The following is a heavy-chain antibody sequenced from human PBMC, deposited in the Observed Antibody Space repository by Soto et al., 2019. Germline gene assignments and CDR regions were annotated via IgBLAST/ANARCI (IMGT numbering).Heavy chain of an antibody. D-gene: IGHD2-15*01. Sequence: PGGSLRLSCAASGFTFSSYDMHWVRQATGKGLEWVSAIGTAGDTYYPGSVKGRFTISRENAKNSLYLQMNSLRAGDTAVYYCARDQGWYCSGGSCSLVGMDVWGQGTTVTVSS. J-gene: IGHJ6*02. CDR2: IGTAGDT. CDR1: GFTFSSYD. V-gene: IGHV3-13*01. CDR3: ARDQGWYCSGGSCSLVGMDV.